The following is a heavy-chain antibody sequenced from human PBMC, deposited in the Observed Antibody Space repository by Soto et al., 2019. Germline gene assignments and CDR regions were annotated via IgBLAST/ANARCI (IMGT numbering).Heavy chain of an antibody. CDR3: AREEAVAVIVDY. CDR2: INSDGSST. V-gene: IGHV3-74*01. D-gene: IGHD6-19*01. J-gene: IGHJ4*02. Sequence: LSLTCAASGFTFSSYWMHWVRQAPGKGLVWVSRINSDGSSTSYADSVKGRFTISRDNAKNTLYLQMNSLRAEDTAVYYCAREEAVAVIVDYWGQGTLVTVSS. CDR1: GFTFSSYW.